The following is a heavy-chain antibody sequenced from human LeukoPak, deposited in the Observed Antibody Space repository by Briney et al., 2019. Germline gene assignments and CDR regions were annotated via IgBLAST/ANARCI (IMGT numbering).Heavy chain of an antibody. CDR3: ARVGGYCSGGSCYHRDY. J-gene: IGHJ4*02. D-gene: IGHD2-15*01. CDR2: IYSDGGT. CDR1: GLIVSSSY. Sequence: GGSLRLSCAASGLIVSSSYMSWVRQAPGQGLEWVSVIYSDGGTSFAGNTYYADSVEGRFTVSRDNSKNTLYLQMNSLRTEDTAVYYCARVGGYCSGGSCYHRDYWGQGTLVTVSS. V-gene: IGHV3-23*03.